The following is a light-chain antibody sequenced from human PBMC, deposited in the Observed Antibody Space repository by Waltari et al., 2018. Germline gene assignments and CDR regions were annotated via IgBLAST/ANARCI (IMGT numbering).Light chain of an antibody. Sequence: DIQMTQSPSTLSASVGDRVTITCRASQSISSWLAWYQQKPGKAPKLLIYKASRVESGFTSRFSGSGSGTEFTLTISSLQPDDFATYYCQHYSNYPETFGQGTKVEI. CDR1: QSISSW. CDR3: QHYSNYPET. V-gene: IGKV1-5*03. J-gene: IGKJ1*01. CDR2: KAS.